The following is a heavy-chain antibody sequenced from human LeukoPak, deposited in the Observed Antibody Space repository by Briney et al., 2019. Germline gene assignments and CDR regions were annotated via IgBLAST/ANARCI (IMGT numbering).Heavy chain of an antibody. CDR3: ARDGPWYYYGMDV. D-gene: IGHD5-24*01. CDR1: GGSFSGYY. CDR2: INHSGST. Sequence: SETLSLTCAVYGGSFSGYYWSWIRQPPGKGLEWIGEINHSGSTNYNPSLKSRVTISVDTSNNQFSLKVNSVTAADTAVYYCARDGPWYYYGMDVWGQGTTVTVSS. J-gene: IGHJ6*02. V-gene: IGHV4-34*01.